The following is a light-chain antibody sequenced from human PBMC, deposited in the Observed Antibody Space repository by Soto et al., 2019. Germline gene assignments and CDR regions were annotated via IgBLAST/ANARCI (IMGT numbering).Light chain of an antibody. CDR3: QTWVTGTVV. Sequence: QSVLTQSPSASASLGASVKFACTLSSGHNTYAIAWHQQQPEKGPRYLMRLNSDGSHFKGDGIPDRFSGSSYGAERYLTIAIHQADEEADYYCQTWVTGTVVFGGGTKLTVL. J-gene: IGLJ2*01. CDR2: LNSDGSH. V-gene: IGLV4-69*01. CDR1: SGHNTYA.